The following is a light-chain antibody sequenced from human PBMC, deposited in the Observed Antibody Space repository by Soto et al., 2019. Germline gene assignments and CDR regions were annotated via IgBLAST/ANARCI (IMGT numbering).Light chain of an antibody. J-gene: IGKJ3*01. CDR1: QSVLYSSNNKNY. Sequence: DIVMTQSPDSLAVSLGERATINCKSSQSVLYSSNNKNYLAWYQQKPGQPPKLLIYWASTRESGVPDRFSGRGSGTDFTLTISILQAEDVAVYYCQQYYSTPFTFGPGTTVDSK. CDR3: QQYYSTPFT. CDR2: WAS. V-gene: IGKV4-1*01.